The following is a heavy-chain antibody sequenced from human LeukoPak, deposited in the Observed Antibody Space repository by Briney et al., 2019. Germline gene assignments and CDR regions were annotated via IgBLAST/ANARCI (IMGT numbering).Heavy chain of an antibody. Sequence: SQTLSLTCTVSGGSISSGGYYWSWIRQHPGKGLEWIGHIYNSGSTYYNPSLKSRVTISVDTSKYQFSLKLTSVTAADTAVYYCARGRYSYGWNDYWGQGTLVTVSS. CDR1: GGSISSGGYY. CDR3: ARGRYSYGWNDY. D-gene: IGHD5-18*01. CDR2: IYNSGST. V-gene: IGHV4-31*03. J-gene: IGHJ4*02.